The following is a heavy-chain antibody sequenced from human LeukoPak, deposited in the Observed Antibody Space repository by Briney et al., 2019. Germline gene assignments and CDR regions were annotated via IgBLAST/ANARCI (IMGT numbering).Heavy chain of an antibody. CDR1: GFTFNNYA. CDR3: MKGSRDSRPYYFDF. J-gene: IGHJ4*02. V-gene: IGHV3-23*01. Sequence: GGSLRLSCAASGFTFNNYAMSWVRQAPGKGLEWVSAITGSGGDTYHADSVKGRLTISRDNSKNMLFLQMSSLRAEDMAVYYCMKGSRDSRPYYFDFWGQGALVTVSS. CDR2: ITGSGGDT. D-gene: IGHD3-10*01.